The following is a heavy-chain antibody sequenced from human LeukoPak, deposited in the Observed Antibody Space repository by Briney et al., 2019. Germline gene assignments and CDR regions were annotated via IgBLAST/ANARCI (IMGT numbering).Heavy chain of an antibody. CDR2: ISSSGTYI. CDR1: GFTVSSNY. Sequence: GGSLRLSCAASGFTVSSNYMSWVRQAPGKGLEWVSSISSSGTYIYYADSVKGRFTISRDNSKNTLYLQMNSLRAEDTAVYYCAKVGETPQLQYYFDYWGQGTLVTVSS. V-gene: IGHV3-23*01. D-gene: IGHD3-3*01. J-gene: IGHJ4*02. CDR3: AKVGETPQLQYYFDY.